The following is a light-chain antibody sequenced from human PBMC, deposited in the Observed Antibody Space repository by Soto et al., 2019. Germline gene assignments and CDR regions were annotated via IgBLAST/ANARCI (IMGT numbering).Light chain of an antibody. CDR3: QQYNNWPPWT. CDR2: GAS. CDR1: QSVSSN. V-gene: IGKV3-15*01. Sequence: EVVMTQSPATLSVSPGARAPLSCRASQSVSSNLAWYQQKPGQAPRLLIYGASTRATGIPARFSGSGSGTEFILTISSLQSEDFAIYYCQQYNNWPPWTFGQGTKVDIK. J-gene: IGKJ1*01.